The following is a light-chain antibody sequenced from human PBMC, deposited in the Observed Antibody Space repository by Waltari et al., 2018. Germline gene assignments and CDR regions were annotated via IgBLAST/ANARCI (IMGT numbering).Light chain of an antibody. Sequence: QSALTQPASVSGSPGQSITISCTGTSIEVGSSNYVSWYQQHPGKATKLLIFEVTDRPSGFSNRFSGSKSGNTASLTISGLQAEDEADYYCSSYTRTTTLYVFGTGTKVTVL. CDR2: EVT. V-gene: IGLV2-14*03. CDR3: SSYTRTTTLYV. CDR1: SIEVGSSNY. J-gene: IGLJ1*01.